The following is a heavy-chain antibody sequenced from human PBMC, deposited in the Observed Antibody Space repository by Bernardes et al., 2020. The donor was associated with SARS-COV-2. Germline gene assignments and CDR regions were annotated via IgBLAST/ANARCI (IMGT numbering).Heavy chain of an antibody. Sequence: SFLASGYTFTSYGISWVRQAPGQGLEWMGWISGYNGNTNYAQKLQGRVTMTTDTSTSTAYMELRSLRSDDTAVYYCARDRIAAAGTYYYYGMDVWGQGTTVTVSS. V-gene: IGHV1-18*04. CDR1: GYTFTSYG. CDR2: ISGYNGNT. D-gene: IGHD6-13*01. CDR3: ARDRIAAAGTYYYYGMDV. J-gene: IGHJ6*02.